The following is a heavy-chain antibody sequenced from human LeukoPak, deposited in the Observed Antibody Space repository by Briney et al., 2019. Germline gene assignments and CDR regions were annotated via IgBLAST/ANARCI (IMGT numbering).Heavy chain of an antibody. J-gene: IGHJ5*02. V-gene: IGHV4-4*02. CDR2: IYHSGST. CDR3: ARSLGVYCSGGSCYGVRWFDP. Sequence: TPSGTLSLTCAVSGGSISSSNWWSWVRQPPGKGLEWIGEIYHSGSTNYNPSLKSRVTISVDTSKNQFSLKLSSVTAADTAVYYCARSLGVYCSGGSCYGVRWFDPWGQGTLVTVSS. CDR1: GGSISSSNW. D-gene: IGHD2-15*01.